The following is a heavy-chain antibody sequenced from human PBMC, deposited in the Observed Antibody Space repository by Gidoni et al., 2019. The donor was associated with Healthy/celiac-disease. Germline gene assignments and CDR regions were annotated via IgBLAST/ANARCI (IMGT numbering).Heavy chain of an antibody. CDR1: GYTFTIYG. D-gene: IGHD3-16*02. V-gene: IGHV1-18*01. CDR2: ISAYNGNT. Sequence: QIPLVQSGSELKKPGASVTVSCTACGYTFTIYGISWLRHAPRDGLEWMGWISAYNGNTNYAQKLQGRVTITTDTSTSTSYRELRSVRSDDTAVYYCASARRGSDRYYFDYWGQGTLVTVSS. J-gene: IGHJ4*02. CDR3: ASARRGSDRYYFDY.